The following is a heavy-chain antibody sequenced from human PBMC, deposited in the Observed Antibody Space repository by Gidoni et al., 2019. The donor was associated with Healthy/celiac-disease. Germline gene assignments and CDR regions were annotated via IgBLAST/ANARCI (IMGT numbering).Heavy chain of an antibody. CDR3: ARYDFWSGYSSYGMDV. V-gene: IGHV4-39*01. D-gene: IGHD3-3*01. CDR1: GGSISSSSYY. J-gene: IGHJ6*02. Sequence: QLQLQESGPGLVKPSETLSLTCTVSGGSISSSSYYWGWIRQPPGQGLEWIGSIYYSGSTYYNPSLKSRVTISVDTSKNQFSLKLSSVTAADTAVYYCARYDFWSGYSSYGMDVWGQGTTVTVSS. CDR2: IYYSGST.